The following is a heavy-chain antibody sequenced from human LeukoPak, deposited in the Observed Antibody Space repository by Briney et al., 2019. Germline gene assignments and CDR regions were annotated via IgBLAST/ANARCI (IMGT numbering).Heavy chain of an antibody. CDR3: ARDSSGYTYYFDY. CDR1: GFTFSSYA. CDR2: ISGSGGST. D-gene: IGHD3-22*01. V-gene: IGHV3-23*01. Sequence: GGSLRLSCAASGFTFSSYAMSWVRQAPGKGLEWVSAISGSGGSTYYADSVKGRFTISRDNSKNTLYLQMNSLRAEDTAVYYCARDSSGYTYYFDYWGQGTLVTASS. J-gene: IGHJ4*02.